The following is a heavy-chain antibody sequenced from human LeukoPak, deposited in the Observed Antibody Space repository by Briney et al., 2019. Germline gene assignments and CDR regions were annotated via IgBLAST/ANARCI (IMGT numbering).Heavy chain of an antibody. CDR2: ISYDGSNT. J-gene: IGHJ6*01. CDR1: GFTFSSYG. Sequence: GGSLRLSCAASGFTFSSYGMHWVRQAPGKGLECVAVISYDGSNTYYEDSVKGRFTISRDNSKNTLYLQMNSLRAEDTAVYYCARYPKGGRAAAKPYGMYVWGQGTTVTVS. V-gene: IGHV3-30*03. D-gene: IGHD6-25*01. CDR3: ARYPKGGRAAAKPYGMYV.